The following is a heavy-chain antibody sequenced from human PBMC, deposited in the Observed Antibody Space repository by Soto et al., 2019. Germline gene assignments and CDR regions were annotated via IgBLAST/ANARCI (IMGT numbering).Heavy chain of an antibody. Sequence: ASVEVSCKASGYTFTSYAMHWVRQAPGQRLEWMGWINAGNGNTKYSQKFQGRVTITRDTSASTAYMELSSLRSEDTAVYYCARASITMIVVVSPFDYWGQGTLVTVSS. CDR3: ARASITMIVVVSPFDY. CDR1: GYTFTSYA. D-gene: IGHD3-22*01. J-gene: IGHJ4*02. V-gene: IGHV1-3*01. CDR2: INAGNGNT.